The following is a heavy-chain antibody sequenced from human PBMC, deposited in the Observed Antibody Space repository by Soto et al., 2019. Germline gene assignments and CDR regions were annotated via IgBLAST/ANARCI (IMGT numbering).Heavy chain of an antibody. CDR3: ARESEDLTSNFDY. J-gene: IGHJ4*02. CDR1: GFTFTRCS. Sequence: SGGSLRLSCAASGFTFTRCSMNWVRQAPGKGLEWVSSISSTTNYIYYGDSMKGRFTISRDNAKNSLYLEMNSLRAEDTAVYYCARESEDLTSNFDYWGQGTRVTVSS. V-gene: IGHV3-21*06. CDR2: ISSTTNYI.